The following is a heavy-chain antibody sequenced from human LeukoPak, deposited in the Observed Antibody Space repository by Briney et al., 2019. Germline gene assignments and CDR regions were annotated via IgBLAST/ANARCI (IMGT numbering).Heavy chain of an antibody. CDR2: IGNDGSNK. CDR3: AKDLERHIVVVTASAVDY. J-gene: IGHJ4*02. D-gene: IGHD2-21*02. CDR1: GFTFSDYA. Sequence: GGSLRLSCAASGFTFSDYAMHWVRQAPGKGLEWVAFIGNDGSNKYYADSVKGRFTISRDNSKNTLYLQMNSLRAEDTAVYYCAKDLERHIVVVTASAVDYWGQGTLVTVSS. V-gene: IGHV3-30*02.